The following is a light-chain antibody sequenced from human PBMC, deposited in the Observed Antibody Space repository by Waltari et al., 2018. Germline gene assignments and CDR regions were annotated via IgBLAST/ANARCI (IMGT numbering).Light chain of an antibody. CDR2: KTS. CDR3: QQYNLLPCT. CDR1: QRSSKW. J-gene: IGKJ1*01. Sequence: DIHMTQSPSTLSASIGHRVPITCQASQRSSKWLAWYQQKPGKPPKLLIDKTSTLKAEVPARFSGSGSGTEFTLTISSLQPEDFATYYCQQYNLLPCTFGQGTKVEVK. V-gene: IGKV1-5*03.